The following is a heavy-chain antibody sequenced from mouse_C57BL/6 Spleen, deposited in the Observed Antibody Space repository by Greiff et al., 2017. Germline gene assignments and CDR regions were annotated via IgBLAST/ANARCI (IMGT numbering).Heavy chain of an antibody. CDR2: IDPETGGT. Sequence: QLQQSGAELVRPGASVTLSCKASGYTFTDYEMHWVKQTPVHGLEWIGAIDPETGGTAYNQKFKGKAILTADKSSSTAYMELRSLTSEDSAVYYCTNYYGSSTQFAYWGQGTLVTVSA. V-gene: IGHV1-15*01. D-gene: IGHD1-1*01. CDR1: GYTFTDYE. J-gene: IGHJ3*01. CDR3: TNYYGSSTQFAY.